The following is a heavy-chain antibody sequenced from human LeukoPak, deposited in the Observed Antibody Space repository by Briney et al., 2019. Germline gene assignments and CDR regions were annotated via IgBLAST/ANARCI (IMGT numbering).Heavy chain of an antibody. Sequence: GGSLRLSCAASGFTFSSYGMHWVHQAPGKWLEWVAVIWYDGSNKYYADSVKGRFTISRDNSKNTLYLQMNSLRAEDTAVYYCARRARGSGYYYFDYWGQGTLVTFSS. CDR1: GFTFSSYG. CDR2: IWYDGSNK. J-gene: IGHJ4*02. CDR3: ARRARGSGYYYFDY. V-gene: IGHV3-33*01. D-gene: IGHD3-22*01.